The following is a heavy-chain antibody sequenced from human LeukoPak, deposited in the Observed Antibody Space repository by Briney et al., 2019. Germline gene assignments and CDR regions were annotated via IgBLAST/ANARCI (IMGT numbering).Heavy chain of an antibody. CDR2: ISGSGGST. J-gene: IGHJ5*02. Sequence: PGGSLRLSCAASGFTFSSYAMSWVRQAPGKGLEWLSTISGSGGSTYYADSVKGRFTISRDNSKNTLYLQMNSLRADDTAVYYCAKVGYCSSTSCYRRENWFDPWGQGTLVTVSS. CDR3: AKVGYCSSTSCYRRENWFDP. CDR1: GFTFSSYA. D-gene: IGHD2-2*03. V-gene: IGHV3-23*01.